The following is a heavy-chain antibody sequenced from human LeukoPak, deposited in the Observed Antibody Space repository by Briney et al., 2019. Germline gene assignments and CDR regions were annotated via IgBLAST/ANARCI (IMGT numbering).Heavy chain of an antibody. V-gene: IGHV1-2*02. Sequence: ASVKVSCKASGYTFTGYYMHWVRQAPGQGLEWMGWINPNSGGTNYAQKFQGRVTMTRDTSISTAYMELSRLRSDDTAVYYCARESLYSGSYYYYGMDVWGQGTTGTVSS. CDR2: INPNSGGT. J-gene: IGHJ6*02. CDR3: ARESLYSGSYYYYGMDV. CDR1: GYTFTGYY. D-gene: IGHD1-26*01.